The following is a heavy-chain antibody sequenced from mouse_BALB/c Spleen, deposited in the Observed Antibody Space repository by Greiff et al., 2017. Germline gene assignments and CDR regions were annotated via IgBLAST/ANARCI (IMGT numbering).Heavy chain of an antibody. CDR2: ISNGGGST. CDR1: GFTFSSYT. J-gene: IGHJ4*01. CDR3: ARHGDYDGYYYAMDY. V-gene: IGHV5-12-2*01. D-gene: IGHD2-3*01. Sequence: EVKLMESGGGLVQPGGSLKLSCAASGFTFSSYTMSWVRQTPEKRLEWVAYISNGGGSTYYPDAVKGRFTISRDNAKNTLYLQMSSLKSEDTAMYYCARHGDYDGYYYAMDYWGQGTSVTVSS.